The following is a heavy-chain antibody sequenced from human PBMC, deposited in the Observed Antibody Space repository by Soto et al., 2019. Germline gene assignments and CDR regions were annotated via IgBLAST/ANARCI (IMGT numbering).Heavy chain of an antibody. J-gene: IGHJ6*03. CDR2: IYYSGST. D-gene: IGHD2-15*01. Sequence: HLPLQESGPGLGKPSETLSLTCTVSGDSVRTSSNYWDWLRQPPGRGLEWIASIYYSGSTYYKPSLKSRVTISMDTSRNQFSLHLSSVTAADTAIYYCARRTFLGSLYYYMDVWGTGSTVTVSS. CDR1: GDSVRTSSNY. V-gene: IGHV4-39*01. CDR3: ARRTFLGSLYYYMDV.